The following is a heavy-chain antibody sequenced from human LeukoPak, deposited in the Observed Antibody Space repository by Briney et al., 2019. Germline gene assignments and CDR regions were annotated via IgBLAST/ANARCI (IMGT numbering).Heavy chain of an antibody. CDR3: ARGLKGSWNGEDY. V-gene: IGHV4-34*01. Sequence: SETLSLTCAVYDGSFSGYYWSWIRQPPGKGLEWIGEINHSGSTNYNPSLKSRVTISLDTSKSQFSLKVRYVTAADTAVYYCARGLKGSWNGEDYWGQGTLVTVSS. D-gene: IGHD1-1*01. J-gene: IGHJ4*02. CDR2: INHSGST. CDR1: DGSFSGYY.